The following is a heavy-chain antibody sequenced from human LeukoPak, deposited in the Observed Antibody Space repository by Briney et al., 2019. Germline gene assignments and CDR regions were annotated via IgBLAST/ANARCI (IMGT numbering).Heavy chain of an antibody. CDR3: ARGYSTTWDDVGYIDY. J-gene: IGHJ4*02. CDR1: AGSISTYY. D-gene: IGHD2/OR15-2a*01. CDR2: ISYSGST. V-gene: IGHV4-59*01. Sequence: PSETLSLTCTVSAGSISTYYWSWIRQPPGKGLELIGYISYSGSTKYNPSPKSRVTISIDTSKNQFSLKLSSVTAADTAIYYCARGYSTTWDDVGYIDYWGQGSLVTVSS.